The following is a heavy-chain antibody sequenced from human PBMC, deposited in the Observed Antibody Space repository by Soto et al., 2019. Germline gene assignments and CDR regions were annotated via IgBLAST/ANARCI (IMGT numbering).Heavy chain of an antibody. CDR1: GGSFSGYY. CDR3: ARPSPASSGWYVDAFDI. D-gene: IGHD6-19*01. Sequence: PSETLSLTCAVYGGSFSGYYWSWIRQPPGKGLEWIGEINHSGSTNYNPSLKSRVTISVDTSKNQFSLKLSSVTAADTAVYYCARPSPASSGWYVDAFDIWGQGTMVTVSS. V-gene: IGHV4-34*01. J-gene: IGHJ3*02. CDR2: INHSGST.